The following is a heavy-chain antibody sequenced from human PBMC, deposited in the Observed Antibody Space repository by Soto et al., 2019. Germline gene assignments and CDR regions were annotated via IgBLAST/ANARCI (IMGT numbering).Heavy chain of an antibody. V-gene: IGHV1-69*12. Sequence: QVQLVQSGAEVKKPGSSVKVSCKASGGTFSSYAISWVRQAPGQGLEWMGGIIPIFGTANYAQKFQGRVTITADESTSIAYMELSSLRYEDTAVYYWARSPRWSQLVYFDSWGQGTLVTVSS. CDR3: ARSPRWSQLVYFDS. D-gene: IGHD2-15*01. CDR1: GGTFSSYA. CDR2: IIPIFGTA. J-gene: IGHJ4*02.